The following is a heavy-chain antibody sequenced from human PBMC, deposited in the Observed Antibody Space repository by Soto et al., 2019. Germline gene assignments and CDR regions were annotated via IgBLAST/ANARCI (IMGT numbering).Heavy chain of an antibody. J-gene: IGHJ5*02. D-gene: IGHD6-13*01. V-gene: IGHV4-39*01. CDR1: GGSISSSSYY. CDR2: IYYSGST. Sequence: SETLSLTCTVSGGSISSSSYYWGWIRQPPGKGLEWIGSIYYSGSTYYNPSLKSRVTISVDTSKNQFSLKLSSVTAADTAVYYCARQPRYSSSLNWFDPWGQGTLVTVS. CDR3: ARQPRYSSSLNWFDP.